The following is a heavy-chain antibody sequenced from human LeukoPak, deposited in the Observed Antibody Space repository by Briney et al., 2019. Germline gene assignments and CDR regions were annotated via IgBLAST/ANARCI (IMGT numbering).Heavy chain of an antibody. CDR2: ISYDGSNK. CDR1: GFTFSDFY. Sequence: GGSLRLSCGASGFTFSDFYMNWIRQAPGKGLEWVAVISYDGSNKYYADSVKGRFTISRDNSKNTLYLQMDSLRAEDTAVYYCASRYSSSWGLDYWGQGTLVTVSS. V-gene: IGHV3-30-3*01. D-gene: IGHD6-13*01. CDR3: ASRYSSSWGLDY. J-gene: IGHJ4*02.